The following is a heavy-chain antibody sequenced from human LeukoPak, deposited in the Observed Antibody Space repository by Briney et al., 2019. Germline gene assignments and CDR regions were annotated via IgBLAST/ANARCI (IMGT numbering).Heavy chain of an antibody. V-gene: IGHV3-48*01. CDR1: GFSFTIYS. D-gene: IGHD5-18*01. CDR3: TKGTIWLPFDY. CDR2: ISSGSSTI. J-gene: IGHJ4*02. Sequence: PGGSLRLSCAASGFSFTIYSMNWVRQAPGKGLEWVSYISSGSSTIYYADSVRGRFTISRDNPKNTLYLQMNSLRAEDTAVYYCTKGTIWLPFDYWGQGTLVTVSS.